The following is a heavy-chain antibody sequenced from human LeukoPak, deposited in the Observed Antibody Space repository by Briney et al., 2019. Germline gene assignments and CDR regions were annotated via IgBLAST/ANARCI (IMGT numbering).Heavy chain of an antibody. V-gene: IGHV3-11*01. CDR3: ARGTRYYYGSGSSNWFDP. J-gene: IGHJ5*02. Sequence: GGSLRLSCAASGFTFSDYYMSWIRQAPGKGLEWVSYISSSGSTIYYADSVKGRFAISRDNAKNSLYLQMNSLRAEDTAVYYCARGTRYYYGSGSSNWFDPWGQGTLVTVSS. D-gene: IGHD3-10*01. CDR2: ISSSGSTI. CDR1: GFTFSDYY.